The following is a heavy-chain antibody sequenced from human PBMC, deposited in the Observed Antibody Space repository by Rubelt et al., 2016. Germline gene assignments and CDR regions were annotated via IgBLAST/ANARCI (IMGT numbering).Heavy chain of an antibody. V-gene: IGHV4-59*01. Sequence: QVQLQESGPGQAKPSETLSLTCTVSGGSINSYYWSWIRQPPGKGLEWIGNIYYRGSTNYNPSLKSRVSMSAETSKNQFSLERSSVTTADSAVYYCARVTYSGTYYMYFDYWGQGTLVTVSS. CDR3: ARVTYSGTYYMYFDY. J-gene: IGHJ4*02. CDR1: GGSINSYY. D-gene: IGHD1-26*01. CDR2: IYYRGST.